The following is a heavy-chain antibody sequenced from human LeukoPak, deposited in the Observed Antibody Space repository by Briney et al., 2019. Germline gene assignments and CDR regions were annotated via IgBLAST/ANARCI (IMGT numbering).Heavy chain of an antibody. CDR3: ARDPKRGYSYGWGAFDI. J-gene: IGHJ3*02. CDR2: ISGSGGST. D-gene: IGHD5-18*01. V-gene: IGHV3-23*01. Sequence: GGSLRFSCAASGFTFSSYAMSWVRQAPGKGLEWVPAISGSGGSTYYADSVKGRFTISRDNSKNTLYLQMNSLRAEDTAMYYCARDPKRGYSYGWGAFDIWGQGTMVSVSS. CDR1: GFTFSSYA.